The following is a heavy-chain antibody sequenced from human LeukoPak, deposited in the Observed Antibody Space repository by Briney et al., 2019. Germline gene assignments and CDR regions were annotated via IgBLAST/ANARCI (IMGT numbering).Heavy chain of an antibody. J-gene: IGHJ4*02. Sequence: PGGSLRLSCAASGFTFSSYAMSWVRQAPGKGLDWVSAISGSGGSTYYADSVKGRFTISRDNSKNTLYLQMNSLRAEDTAVYYCAKLKGYYDIRYYFDYWGQGTLVTVSS. V-gene: IGHV3-23*01. CDR3: AKLKGYYDIRYYFDY. D-gene: IGHD3-22*01. CDR2: ISGSGGST. CDR1: GFTFSSYA.